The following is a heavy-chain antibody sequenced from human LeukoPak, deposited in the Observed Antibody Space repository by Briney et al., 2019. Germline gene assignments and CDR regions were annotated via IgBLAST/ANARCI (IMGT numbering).Heavy chain of an antibody. CDR3: ARRVVVPAGDYFDY. V-gene: IGHV5-51*01. CDR2: IYPGDSDT. J-gene: IGHJ4*02. D-gene: IGHD2-2*01. CDR1: GYSFTSYW. Sequence: GVSLKISCKGSGYSFTSYWISWVRQMPGKGLEWMGIIYPGDSDTRHSPSFQGQFTISADKSITTASLHWSSPQSPPTAMYYGARRVVVPAGDYFDYLGQGTLVTVSS.